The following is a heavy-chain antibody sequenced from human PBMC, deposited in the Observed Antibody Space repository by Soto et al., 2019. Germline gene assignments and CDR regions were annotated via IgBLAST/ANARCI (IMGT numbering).Heavy chain of an antibody. CDR3: ARDPSHEYGGNPDAYDI. D-gene: IGHD4-17*01. V-gene: IGHV4-4*02. Sequence: SETLSLTCAVSGGSLGSSNWWTWVRQPPGGGLEWSGGIHHGGSTNYNPSLNSRVTISVDKSKNQFSLRLRSVTAADTAVYYCARDPSHEYGGNPDAYDIWGQGTMVTVSS. CDR1: GGSLGSSNW. J-gene: IGHJ3*02. CDR2: IHHGGST.